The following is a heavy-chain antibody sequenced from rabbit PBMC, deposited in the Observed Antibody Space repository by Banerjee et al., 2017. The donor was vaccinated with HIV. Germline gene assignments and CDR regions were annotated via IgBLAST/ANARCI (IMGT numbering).Heavy chain of an antibody. CDR3: ARCVAGAVGYPYGISYFDF. V-gene: IGHV1S45*01. J-gene: IGHJ4*01. CDR1: GFTLSSYW. D-gene: IGHD6-1*01. CDR2: IYTDARGYT. Sequence: QEQLVESGGGLVQPEGSLTLTCTASGFTLSSYWMCWVRQAPGKGLEWIGCIYTDARGYTYYASWAKGRFTISKASSTTVTLQMTSLTAADTATYFCARCVAGAVGYPYGISYFDFWGPGTLVTVS.